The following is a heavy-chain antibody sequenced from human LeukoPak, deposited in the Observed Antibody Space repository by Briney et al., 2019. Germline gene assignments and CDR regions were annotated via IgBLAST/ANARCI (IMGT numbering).Heavy chain of an antibody. J-gene: IGHJ4*02. Sequence: GGSLRLSCAASGFTFSSYEMNWVRQAPGKGLEWVSYISSSGSTIYYADSVKGRFTISRDNAKNSLYLQMNSLRAEDTAVYYCATETGTTASFDYWGQGTLVTVSS. V-gene: IGHV3-48*03. CDR2: ISSSGSTI. CDR3: ATETGTTASFDY. CDR1: GFTFSSYE. D-gene: IGHD1-1*01.